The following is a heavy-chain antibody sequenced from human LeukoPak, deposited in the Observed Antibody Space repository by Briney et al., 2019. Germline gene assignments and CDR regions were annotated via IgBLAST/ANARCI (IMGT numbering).Heavy chain of an antibody. Sequence: SETLCLTCAVYGGSFSGYYWSWIRQPPGKGLEWIGEINHSGSTNYNLSLKSRVTISVDTSKNHFSLKLSSVPAADTAVYCCARGRRQTCYDQFMDVWGKGPTVSVSS. CDR2: INHSGST. CDR1: GGSFSGYY. V-gene: IGHV4-34*01. CDR3: ARGRRQTCYDQFMDV. J-gene: IGHJ6*03. D-gene: IGHD5-12*01.